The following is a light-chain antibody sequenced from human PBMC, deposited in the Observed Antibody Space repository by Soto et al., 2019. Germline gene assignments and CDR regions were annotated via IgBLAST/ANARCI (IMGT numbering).Light chain of an antibody. J-gene: IGKJ1*01. CDR3: QQYLITPWT. Sequence: DIVMTQSPDSVAVSLGERATINCKSSQSILYSPNNKNYLAWYQQKPGQPPKLIFYWASTRESGVPDGFSGSGTGTDFALTISILQAEDVAVYYCQQYLITPWTFGQGTKVEIK. V-gene: IGKV4-1*01. CDR1: QSILYSPNNKNY. CDR2: WAS.